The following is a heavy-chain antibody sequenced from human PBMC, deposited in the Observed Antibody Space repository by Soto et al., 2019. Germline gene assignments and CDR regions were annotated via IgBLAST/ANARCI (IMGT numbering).Heavy chain of an antibody. CDR2: ISVSVGST. V-gene: IGHV3-23*01. CDR3: AKVERAVAGIID. D-gene: IGHD6-19*01. J-gene: IGHJ4*02. CDR1: GFTFSSYA. Sequence: EVQLLESWGGLVQPGGSLRLSCAASGFTFSSYAMSWVRQAPGKGLDWVSAISVSVGSTYYADSVKGRFTISRDNSKNTLYLQMNSLRAEDTAVYYCAKVERAVAGIIDWGQGTLVTVSS.